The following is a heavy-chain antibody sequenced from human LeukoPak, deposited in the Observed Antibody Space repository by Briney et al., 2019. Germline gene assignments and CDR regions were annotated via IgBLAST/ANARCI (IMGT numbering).Heavy chain of an antibody. D-gene: IGHD3-22*01. V-gene: IGHV4-34*01. CDR2: INHSGST. CDR3: ARAYDRSGYYSDY. J-gene: IGHJ4*02. CDR1: GGSFSGYY. Sequence: SETLSLTCAVYGGSFSGYYWSWIRQPPGRGLEWIGEINHSGSTNYNPSLKSRVTISVDTSKNQFSLKLSSVTAADTAVYYCARAYDRSGYYSDYWGQGTLVTVSS.